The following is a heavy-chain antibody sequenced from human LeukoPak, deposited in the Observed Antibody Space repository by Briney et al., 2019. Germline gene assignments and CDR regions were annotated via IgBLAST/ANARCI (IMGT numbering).Heavy chain of an antibody. CDR2: FDPEDGET. V-gene: IGHV1-24*01. Sequence: ASVKVSCKVSGYTLTELSMHWVRQAPGKGLEWMGGFDPEDGETIYAQKSQGRVTMTEDTSTDTAYMELSSLRSEDTAVYYCATAPTPIYSSGWYGNRFDYWGQGTLVTVSS. CDR3: ATAPTPIYSSGWYGNRFDY. J-gene: IGHJ4*02. D-gene: IGHD6-19*01. CDR1: GYTLTELS.